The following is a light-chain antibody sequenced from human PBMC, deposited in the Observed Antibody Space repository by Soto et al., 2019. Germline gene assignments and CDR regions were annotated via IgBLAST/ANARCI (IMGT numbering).Light chain of an antibody. Sequence: NFMLTQPHSVSESPGKTVTISCTRSSGNIVSNYVQWYQQRPGSAPTTVIYEDNQRPSGVPDRFSGARSGTSASLAIAGLQTDDEAVYYCQSYDNSLSGHVVFGGGTKLTVL. CDR1: SGNIVSNY. CDR2: EDN. V-gene: IGLV6-57*04. J-gene: IGLJ2*01. CDR3: QSYDNSLSGHVV.